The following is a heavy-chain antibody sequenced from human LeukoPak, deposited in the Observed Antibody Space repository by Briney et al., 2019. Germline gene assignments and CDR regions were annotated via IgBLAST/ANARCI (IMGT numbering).Heavy chain of an antibody. D-gene: IGHD1-26*01. CDR3: ARGGRSGSYSYYFDY. V-gene: IGHV4-4*07. Sequence: SETLSLTCTVSGGSISSYYWSWIRQPAGKGLEWIGRIYTSGSTNYNPSLKSRVTVSVDTSKNQFSLNLSSVTAADTAVYYCARGGRSGSYSYYFDYWGQGTQVTVSS. J-gene: IGHJ4*02. CDR2: IYTSGST. CDR1: GGSISSYY.